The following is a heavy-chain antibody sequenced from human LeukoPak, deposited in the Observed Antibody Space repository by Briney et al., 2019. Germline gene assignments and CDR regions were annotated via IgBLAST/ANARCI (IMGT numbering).Heavy chain of an antibody. J-gene: IGHJ4*02. CDR2: IIPIFGTA. CDR3: ARSGCSSTSCYGGGTDY. D-gene: IGHD2-2*01. CDR1: GGTFSSYA. V-gene: IGHV1-69*05. Sequence: ASVKVSCKASGGTFSSYAISWVRQAPGQGLEWMGGIIPIFGTANYAQTFQGRVTITTDESTSTAYMELSSLRSEDTAVYYCARSGCSSTSCYGGGTDYWGQGTLVTVSS.